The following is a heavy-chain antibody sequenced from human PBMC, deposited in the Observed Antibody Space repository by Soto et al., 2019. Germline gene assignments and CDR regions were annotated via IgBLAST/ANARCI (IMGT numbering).Heavy chain of an antibody. CDR3: ARTSGYYFYDY. CDR2: INAGNGNT. Sequence: QVQLVQSGAEVKKPGASVKVSCKASGYTFTSYAMHWVRQAPGQRLEWMGWINAGNGNTKYSQKFQGRVTITRDTSASNAYKGLSSLRSEDTAVYYFARTSGYYFYDYWGQGTLVTVSS. J-gene: IGHJ4*02. CDR1: GYTFTSYA. D-gene: IGHD3-3*01. V-gene: IGHV1-3*01.